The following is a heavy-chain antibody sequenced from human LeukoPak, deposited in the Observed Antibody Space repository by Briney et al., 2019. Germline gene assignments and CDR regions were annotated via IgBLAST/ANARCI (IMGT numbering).Heavy chain of an antibody. V-gene: IGHV3-30*03. CDR3: ARDHQVSYFDL. J-gene: IGHJ4*02. CDR2: ISDDGSNE. Sequence: GGSLRLSCAASGFTVSSNYMSWVRQAPGKGLEWVALISDDGSNEQFADSVKGRFTVSRDSSKNTVYLQMNSLRAEDTAMYYCARDHQVSYFDLWGQGTLVTVSS. CDR1: GFTVSSNY. D-gene: IGHD6-6*01.